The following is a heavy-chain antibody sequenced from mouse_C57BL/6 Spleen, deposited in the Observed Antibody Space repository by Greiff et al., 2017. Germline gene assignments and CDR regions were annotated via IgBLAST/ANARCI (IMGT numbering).Heavy chain of an antibody. CDR2: IHPNSGST. Sequence: QVQLQQPGAELVQPGASVKLSCKASGYTFTSYWMHWVKQRPGQGLEWIGMIHPNSGSTNYNEKFKSKATLPVDKSSSTAYMQLSSLTSEDSAVYDWAAYGSSYAMDDWGQGTSVTVSS. CDR3: AAYGSSYAMDD. D-gene: IGHD1-1*01. CDR1: GYTFTSYW. J-gene: IGHJ4*01. V-gene: IGHV1-64*01.